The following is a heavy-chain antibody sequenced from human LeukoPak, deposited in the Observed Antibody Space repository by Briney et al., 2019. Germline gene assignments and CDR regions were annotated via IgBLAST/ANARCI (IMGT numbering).Heavy chain of an antibody. J-gene: IGHJ4*02. CDR2: IDGSGHYI. Sequence: GGSLRLSCAASGFSFSTYAMTWVRQAPGRGLEWVSAIDGSGHYIFYRDSVQGRFTTSRDNSRTTLVLQMNSLTAEDSAVYYCAKNFGPGNAFYDYWGQGVLVTVSS. V-gene: IGHV3-23*01. D-gene: IGHD3/OR15-3a*01. CDR1: GFSFSTYA. CDR3: AKNFGPGNAFYDY.